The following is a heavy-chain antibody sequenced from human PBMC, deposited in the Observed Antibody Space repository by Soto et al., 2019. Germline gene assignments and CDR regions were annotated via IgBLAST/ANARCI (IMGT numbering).Heavy chain of an antibody. CDR2: IYHSGST. Sequence: SETLSLTCAVSGHSISSGFYYWGWIRQPPGKGLEWIGSIYHSGSTYYNPSLKSRVTMSVDTSKNQFSLKLSSVTAADTAVYYCARAPIIGATFFDYWGQGSLVTVSS. CDR3: ARAPIIGATFFDY. CDR1: GHSISSGFYY. V-gene: IGHV4-38-2*01. D-gene: IGHD1-26*01. J-gene: IGHJ4*02.